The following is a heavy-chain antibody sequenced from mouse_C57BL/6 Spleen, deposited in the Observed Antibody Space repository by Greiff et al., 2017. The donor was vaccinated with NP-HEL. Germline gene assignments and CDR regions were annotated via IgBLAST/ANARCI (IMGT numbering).Heavy chain of an antibody. V-gene: IGHV7-3*01. CDR1: GFTFTDYY. CDR3: ARSPYYGNYEDYFDY. J-gene: IGHJ2*01. Sequence: EVHLVESGGGLVQPGGSLSLSCAASGFTFTDYYMSWVRQPPGKALEWLGFIRNKANGYTTEYSASVKGRFTISRDNSQSILYLQMNALRAEDSATYYCARSPYYGNYEDYFDYWGQGTTLTVSS. CDR2: IRNKANGYTT. D-gene: IGHD2-10*01.